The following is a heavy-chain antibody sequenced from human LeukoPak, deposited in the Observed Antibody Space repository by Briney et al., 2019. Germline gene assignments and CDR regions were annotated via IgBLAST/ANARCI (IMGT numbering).Heavy chain of an antibody. CDR3: ARAVTTVTTRGFDP. D-gene: IGHD4-17*01. CDR2: IYYSGST. CDR1: GGSISSSSYY. V-gene: IGHV4-39*07. J-gene: IGHJ5*02. Sequence: SETLSLTCTVSGGSISSSSYYWGWIRQPPGKGLEWIGSIYYSGSTYYNPSLKSRVTISVDTSKNQFSLKLSSVTAADTAVYYCARAVTTVTTRGFDPWGQGTLVTVSS.